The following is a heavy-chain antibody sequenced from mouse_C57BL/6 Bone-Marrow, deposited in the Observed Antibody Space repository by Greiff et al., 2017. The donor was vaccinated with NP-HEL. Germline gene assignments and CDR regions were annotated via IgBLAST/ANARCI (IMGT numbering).Heavy chain of an antibody. CDR3: TTYYDYDWFAY. V-gene: IGHV14-4*01. Sequence: EVQRVESGAELVRPGASVKLSCTASGFNIKDDYMHWVKQRPEQGLEWIGWIDPENGDTEYASKFQGKATITADTSSNTAYLQLSSLTSEDTAVYYCTTYYDYDWFAYWGQGTLVTVSA. CDR2: IDPENGDT. J-gene: IGHJ3*01. CDR1: GFNIKDDY. D-gene: IGHD2-4*01.